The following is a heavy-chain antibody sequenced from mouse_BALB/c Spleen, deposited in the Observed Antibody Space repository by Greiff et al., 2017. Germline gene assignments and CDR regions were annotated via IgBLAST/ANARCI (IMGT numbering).Heavy chain of an antibody. CDR2: IWGDGST. CDR3: ARGDSSGYEAWFAY. J-gene: IGHJ3*01. Sequence: QVQLKESGPGLVAPSQSLSITCTVSGFSLTGYGVNWVRQPPGKGLEWLGMIWGDGSTDYNSALKSRLSISKDNSKSQVFLKMNSLQTDDTARYYCARGDSSGYEAWFAYWGQGTLVTVSA. V-gene: IGHV2-6-7*01. CDR1: GFSLTGYG. D-gene: IGHD3-2*01.